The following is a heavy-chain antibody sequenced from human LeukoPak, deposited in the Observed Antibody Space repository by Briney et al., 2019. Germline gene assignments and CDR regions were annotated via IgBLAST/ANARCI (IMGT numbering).Heavy chain of an antibody. J-gene: IGHJ4*02. CDR3: ARAYYDYVWGSYRSPYYFDY. CDR1: GGSISSTYW. V-gene: IGHV4-4*02. D-gene: IGHD3-16*02. CDR2: IFHSGST. Sequence: PSETLSLTCAVSGGSISSTYWWSWVRQSPGKGLEWIGEIFHSGSTNYNPSLKSRVTISVDKSKNQFSLKMTSMTAADTAVYYCARAYYDYVWGSYRSPYYFDYWGQGTLVIASS.